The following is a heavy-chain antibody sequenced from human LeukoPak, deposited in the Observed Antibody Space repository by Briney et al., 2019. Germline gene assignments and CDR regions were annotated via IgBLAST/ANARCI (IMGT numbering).Heavy chain of an antibody. J-gene: IGHJ4*02. D-gene: IGHD1-14*01. V-gene: IGHV3-66*01. CDR1: GFTVSSNY. CDR2: IYSGGST. CDR3: TRDSTTFRFGC. Sequence: PGGSLRLSCAASGFTVSSNYMSWVRQAPGKGLEWVSVIYSGGSTYYADSVKGRFTISRDNSKNTLYLQMSSLRAEDTAVYYCTRDSTTFRFGCWGQGTLVTVSS.